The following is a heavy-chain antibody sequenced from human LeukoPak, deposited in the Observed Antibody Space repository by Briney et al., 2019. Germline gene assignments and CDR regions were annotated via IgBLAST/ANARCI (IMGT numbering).Heavy chain of an antibody. CDR1: GGSFSGYY. CDR2: INHSGST. V-gene: IGHV4-34*01. CDR3: AREGCSGSYLVDY. D-gene: IGHD1-26*01. Sequence: SETLSLTCAVYGGSFSGYYWSWIRQPPGKGLEWIGEINHSGSTNYNPSLKSRVTISVDTSKNQFSLKLSSVTAADTAVYYCAREGCSGSYLVDYWGQGTLVTVSS. J-gene: IGHJ4*02.